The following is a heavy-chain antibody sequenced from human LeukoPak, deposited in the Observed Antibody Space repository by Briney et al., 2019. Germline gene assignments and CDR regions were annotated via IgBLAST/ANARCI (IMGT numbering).Heavy chain of an antibody. CDR2: INPNSGGT. CDR1: VYTFTGYY. Sequence: ASVKVSCKASVYTFTGYYMHWVRQAPGQGLEWMGWINPNSGGTNYAQKFQGRVTMTRDTSISTAYMELSRLRSDDTAVYYCARVLGGNSVDFDYWGQGTLVTVSS. CDR3: ARVLGGNSVDFDY. J-gene: IGHJ4*02. D-gene: IGHD4-23*01. V-gene: IGHV1-2*02.